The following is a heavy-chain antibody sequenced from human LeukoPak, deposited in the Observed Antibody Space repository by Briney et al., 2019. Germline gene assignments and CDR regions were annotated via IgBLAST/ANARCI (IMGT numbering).Heavy chain of an antibody. V-gene: IGHV3-74*01. CDR3: ARDREQFDAFDI. CDR2: INTDGSDT. CDR1: GFTFGNYW. J-gene: IGHJ3*02. D-gene: IGHD1/OR15-1a*01. Sequence: PGGSLRLSCTASGFTFGNYWMHWVRQAPGKGLVWVSHINTDGSDTDYADSVKGRFTISRDNAKNTLYLQMNSLRAEDMAVYYCARDREQFDAFDIWGQGTIVTVSS.